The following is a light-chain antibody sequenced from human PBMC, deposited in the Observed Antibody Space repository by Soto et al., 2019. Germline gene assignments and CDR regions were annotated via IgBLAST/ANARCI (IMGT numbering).Light chain of an antibody. V-gene: IGKV1-5*03. CDR2: KAS. J-gene: IGKJ1*01. CDR1: QSISTW. Sequence: DIRVTQYPSTLSASVGDRVTITCRASQSISTWLAWYQKKTGKAPKLLIYKASRLESGVPSRFSGSGSGTEFTLTISSTQPDDFATYYCQQYNSWTFGHGTKVDIK. CDR3: QQYNSWT.